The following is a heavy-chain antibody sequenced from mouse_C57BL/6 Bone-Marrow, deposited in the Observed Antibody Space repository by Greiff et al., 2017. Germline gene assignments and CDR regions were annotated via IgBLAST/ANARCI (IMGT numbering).Heavy chain of an antibody. D-gene: IGHD1-3*01. CDR1: GYTFTDYY. CDR3: ANIPRGVFDY. Sequence: VQLQQSGPVLVKPGASVKMSCKASGYTFTDYYMNWVKQSHGKSLEWIGVINPYNGGTSYNQKFKGKATLTVDKSSSTAYMELNSLTSEDSAVYYCANIPRGVFDYWGQGTTLTVSS. CDR2: INPYNGGT. V-gene: IGHV1-19*01. J-gene: IGHJ2*01.